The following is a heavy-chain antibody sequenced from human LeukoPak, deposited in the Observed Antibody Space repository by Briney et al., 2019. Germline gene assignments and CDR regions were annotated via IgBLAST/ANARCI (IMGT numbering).Heavy chain of an antibody. Sequence: GGSLRLSCAASGFTFSTYSMNWVRQAPGKGLEWVSSITSSRIYIYYADSVKGRFTISRDNAKNSLYLQMNSLRAEDTAVYYCARDDGGDLNDAFDIWGQGTMVTVSS. D-gene: IGHD2-21*02. V-gene: IGHV3-21*01. CDR3: ARDDGGDLNDAFDI. CDR1: GFTFSTYS. CDR2: ITSSRIYI. J-gene: IGHJ3*02.